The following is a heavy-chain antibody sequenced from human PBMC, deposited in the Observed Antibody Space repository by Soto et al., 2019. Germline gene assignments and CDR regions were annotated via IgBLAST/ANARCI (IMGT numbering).Heavy chain of an antibody. CDR1: GGSISSGAYY. V-gene: IGHV4-31*03. Sequence: TLSLTCTVSGGSISSGAYYWSWIRQHPGKGLEWIGYIYYSGSTYYNPSLKSRVSISVDTSTTQFSLILSSVTAADTAVYYCARDGYKHDAFDIWGQGTMVTVSS. CDR2: IYYSGST. D-gene: IGHD5-12*01. J-gene: IGHJ3*02. CDR3: ARDGYKHDAFDI.